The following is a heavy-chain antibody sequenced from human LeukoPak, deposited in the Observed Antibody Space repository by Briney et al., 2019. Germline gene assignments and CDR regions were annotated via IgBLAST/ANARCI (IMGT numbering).Heavy chain of an antibody. V-gene: IGHV4-38-2*01. CDR2: IYQSGST. CDR1: GFFISSGYY. Sequence: PSETLSLTCAVSGFFISSGYYWGWIRQPPGKGLGWIGSIYQSGSTYYNPSPQSRVSISINTSKNQFSLKLNSVTAADTAIYYCARQMGDFWGGYPNAFDIWGQGTMVTVSS. D-gene: IGHD3-3*01. J-gene: IGHJ3*02. CDR3: ARQMGDFWGGYPNAFDI.